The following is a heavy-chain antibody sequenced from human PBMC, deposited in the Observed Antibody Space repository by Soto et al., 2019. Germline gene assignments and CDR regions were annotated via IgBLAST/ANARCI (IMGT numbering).Heavy chain of an antibody. CDR3: ARDPRRTPVVTPHYYYYGMDV. V-gene: IGHV1-69*13. D-gene: IGHD2-21*02. Sequence: SVKVSCKASGGTFSSYAISWVRQAPGQGLEWMGGIIPIFGTANYAQKFQGRVTITADESTSTAYMELSSLRSEDTAVYYCARDPRRTPVVTPHYYYYGMDVWGQGTTVTVSS. CDR1: GGTFSSYA. CDR2: IIPIFGTA. J-gene: IGHJ6*02.